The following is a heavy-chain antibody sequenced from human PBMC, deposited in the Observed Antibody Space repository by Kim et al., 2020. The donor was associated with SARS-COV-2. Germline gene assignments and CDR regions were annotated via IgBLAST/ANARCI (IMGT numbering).Heavy chain of an antibody. CDR1: GFAFGTHS. CDR3: ARGGYCSSTSCYFYYYALDV. CDR2: IGGSTNYI. D-gene: IGHD2-2*01. J-gene: IGHJ6*02. Sequence: GVSLRLSCAASGFAFGTHSMNWVRQAPGKGLEWVSSIGGSTNYIYYADSVKGRFTISRDNAKNSLYLQMNSLRAEDTAVYYCARGGYCSSTSCYFYYYALDVWGQGTTVTVSS. V-gene: IGHV3-21*01.